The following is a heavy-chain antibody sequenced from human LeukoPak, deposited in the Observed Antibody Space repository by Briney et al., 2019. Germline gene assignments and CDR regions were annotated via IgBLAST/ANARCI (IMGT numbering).Heavy chain of an antibody. J-gene: IGHJ2*01. CDR3: ARHSEFDRAVGGEYFDL. Sequence: SETLSLTCTVSGGSLSSYYWSWIRQPPGEGLEWIAYIYSGGSTNYNPSLKSRVTISVETSKNQFSLKLSSVTAADTAMYYCARHSEFDRAVGGEYFDLWGRGTLVTVSS. V-gene: IGHV4-59*01. D-gene: IGHD3-9*01. CDR2: IYSGGST. CDR1: GGSLSSYY.